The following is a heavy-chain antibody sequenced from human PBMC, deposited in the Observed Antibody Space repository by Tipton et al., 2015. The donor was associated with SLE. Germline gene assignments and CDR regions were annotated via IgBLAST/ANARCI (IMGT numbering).Heavy chain of an antibody. Sequence: TLSLTCTVSGGSISSSSYYWGWIRQPPGKGLEWIGDLFYSGDTYYNPSLKARITISKDTSKNHFSLNLTSVTAADTALYYCARGRTTSSFDYWGQGTLVTVSS. CDR1: GGSISSSSYY. CDR3: ARGRTTSSFDY. J-gene: IGHJ4*02. CDR2: LFYSGDT. D-gene: IGHD6-6*01. V-gene: IGHV4-39*07.